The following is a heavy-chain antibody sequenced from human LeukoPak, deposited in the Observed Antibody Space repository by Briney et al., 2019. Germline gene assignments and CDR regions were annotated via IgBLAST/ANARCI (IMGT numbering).Heavy chain of an antibody. CDR1: GFTFSIYG. CDR3: ARDNNY. J-gene: IGHJ4*02. Sequence: HPGGSLRPSCAASGFTFSIYGMQWVRQAPGKGLEWVSFIQYDGSDKYYADSVKGRFTISRDNSKNTLFLQLNSLRAEDTAVYYCARDNNYWGQGTLVTVSS. CDR2: IQYDGSDK. V-gene: IGHV3-30*02.